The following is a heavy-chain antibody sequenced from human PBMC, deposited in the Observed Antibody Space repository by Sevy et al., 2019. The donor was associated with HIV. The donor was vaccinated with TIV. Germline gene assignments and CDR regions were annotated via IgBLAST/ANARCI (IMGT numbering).Heavy chain of an antibody. CDR2: ISYDGSNK. D-gene: IGHD3-10*01. CDR3: AKEYYYGSWSYYSFAFDI. J-gene: IGHJ3*02. V-gene: IGHV3-30*18. Sequence: GGSLRLSCAASGFTFSSYGMHWVRQAPGKGLEWVAVISYDGSNKYYADSVKGRFTISRDNSKNTLYLQMNSLRAEDTAVYYCAKEYYYGSWSYYSFAFDIWGQGTMVTVSS. CDR1: GFTFSSYG.